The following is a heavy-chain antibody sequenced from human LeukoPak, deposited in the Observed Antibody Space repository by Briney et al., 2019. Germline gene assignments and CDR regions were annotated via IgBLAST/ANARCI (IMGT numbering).Heavy chain of an antibody. V-gene: IGHV4-39*07. CDR3: ARVALYETSGSNYFDY. D-gene: IGHD3-22*01. CDR2: IYRSGST. Sequence: PSETLSLTCTVSGGSISSSSYYWGWIRQPPGKGLEWIGEIYRSGSTNFNPSLKSRVTISLDKSKNQFSLRVTSVTAADTAMYYCARVALYETSGSNYFDYWGQGTLVTVSS. J-gene: IGHJ4*02. CDR1: GGSISSSSYY.